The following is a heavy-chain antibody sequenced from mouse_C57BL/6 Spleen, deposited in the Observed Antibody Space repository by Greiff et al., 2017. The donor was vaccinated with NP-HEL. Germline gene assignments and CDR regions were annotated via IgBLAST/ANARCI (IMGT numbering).Heavy chain of an antibody. J-gene: IGHJ2*01. CDR2: ILPGSGST. D-gene: IGHD1-1*01. CDR3: ARPPLNYYGRSDDYFDY. Sequence: QVQLKESGAELMKPGASVKLSCKATGYTFTGYWIEWVKQRPGHGLEWIGEILPGSGSTNYNEKFKGKATFTADTSSNTAYMQLSSLTTEDSAIYYCARPPLNYYGRSDDYFDYWGQGTTLTVSS. V-gene: IGHV1-9*01. CDR1: GYTFTGYW.